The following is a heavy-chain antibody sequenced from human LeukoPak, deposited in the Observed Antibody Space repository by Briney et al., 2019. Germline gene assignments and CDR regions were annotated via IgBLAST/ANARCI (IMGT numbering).Heavy chain of an antibody. CDR3: AKDMENGSEFEVVPAALDY. CDR2: RRYDGSNK. J-gene: IGHJ4*02. Sequence: GGSLRLSCAASGFTFSSYGMHWVRQAPGKGLEWVAFRRYDGSNKYHAESVKGRFTISRDNSKNTLYLQMNSLRPEDTAVYYCAKDMENGSEFEVVPAALDYWGQGTLVTVSS. V-gene: IGHV3-30*02. CDR1: GFTFSSYG. D-gene: IGHD2-2*01.